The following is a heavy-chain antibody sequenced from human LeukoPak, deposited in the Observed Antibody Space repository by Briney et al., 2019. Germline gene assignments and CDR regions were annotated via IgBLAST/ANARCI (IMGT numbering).Heavy chain of an antibody. CDR2: INPNSGGT. J-gene: IGHJ4*02. Sequence: ASVTVSCKASGYTFTVYYMHWVRQAPGQGLEWMGWINPNSGGTNYAQKFQGRVTMTRDTSISTAYMELSRLTSDDTAVYYCARGGEHTSSWYDFDYWGQGTLVTVSS. D-gene: IGHD6-13*01. V-gene: IGHV1-2*02. CDR1: GYTFTVYY. CDR3: ARGGEHTSSWYDFDY.